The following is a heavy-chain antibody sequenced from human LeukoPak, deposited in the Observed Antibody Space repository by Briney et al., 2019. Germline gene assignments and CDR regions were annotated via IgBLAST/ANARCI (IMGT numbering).Heavy chain of an antibody. CDR1: GGTFSSYA. Sequence: GASVKVSCKASGGTFSSYAISWVRQAPGQGLEWMGGIIPIFGTANYAQKFQGRVTITADESTSTAYMELSSLRSEDTAVYYCARVGILNDFWSGYPFDPWAREPWSPSPQ. J-gene: IGHJ5*02. D-gene: IGHD3-3*01. CDR3: ARVGILNDFWSGYPFDP. CDR2: IIPIFGTA. V-gene: IGHV1-69*13.